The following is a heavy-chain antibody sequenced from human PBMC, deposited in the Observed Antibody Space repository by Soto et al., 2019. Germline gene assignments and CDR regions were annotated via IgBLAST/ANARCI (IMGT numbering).Heavy chain of an antibody. V-gene: IGHV4-31*03. D-gene: IGHD4-17*01. Sequence: QVQLQESGPGLVKPSQTLSLTCTVSGGSISSGGYYWSWIRQHPGKGLEWIGYVYDSGSTYYNPSLKSRVTISVDTSKNQFSLKLSSVTAADTAVYYCAGGDYSDYFDYWGQGTLVTVSS. CDR2: VYDSGST. CDR3: AGGDYSDYFDY. CDR1: GGSISSGGYY. J-gene: IGHJ4*02.